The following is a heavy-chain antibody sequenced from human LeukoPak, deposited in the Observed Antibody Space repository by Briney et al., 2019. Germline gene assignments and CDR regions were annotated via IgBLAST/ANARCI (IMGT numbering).Heavy chain of an antibody. CDR2: ISWNSGSI. Sequence: GGSLRLSCAASGFTFDDYAMHWVRQAPGKGLEWVSGISWNSGSIGYADSVKGRFTISRDNAKNSLYLQMNSLRAEDTALYYCAKDKHYYGSGTICDWGRGTLVTVSS. J-gene: IGHJ4*02. V-gene: IGHV3-9*01. CDR1: GFTFDDYA. CDR3: AKDKHYYGSGTICD. D-gene: IGHD3-10*01.